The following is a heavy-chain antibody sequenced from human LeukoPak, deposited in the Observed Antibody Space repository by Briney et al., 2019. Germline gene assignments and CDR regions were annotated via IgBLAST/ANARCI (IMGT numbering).Heavy chain of an antibody. CDR2: INHSGST. V-gene: IGHV4-39*07. D-gene: IGHD3-3*01. CDR1: GGSILSSSYY. CDR3: ARGFWSGYNYYYMDV. Sequence: SETLSLTCTVSGGSILSSSYYWSWIRQPPGKGLEWIGEINHSGSTNYNPSLKSRVTISVDTSKNQFSLKLSSVTAADTAVYYCARGFWSGYNYYYMDVWGKGTTVTVSS. J-gene: IGHJ6*03.